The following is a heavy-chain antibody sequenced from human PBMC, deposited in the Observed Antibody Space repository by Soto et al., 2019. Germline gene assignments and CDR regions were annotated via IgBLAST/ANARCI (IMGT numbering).Heavy chain of an antibody. J-gene: IGHJ4*02. CDR2: ISGSGGNT. D-gene: IGHD5-18*01. V-gene: IGHV3-23*01. CDR1: GFTFSSYA. CDR3: AKVDTAMVIRPFFDY. Sequence: EVQLLESGGGLVQPGGTLRLSCAASGFTFSSYAMSWVRQAPGKGLEWVSAISGSGGNTYYADSVKGRFTISRDNSKNTLYLQMNSLRAEDTAVYYCAKVDTAMVIRPFFDYWGQGTLVTVSS.